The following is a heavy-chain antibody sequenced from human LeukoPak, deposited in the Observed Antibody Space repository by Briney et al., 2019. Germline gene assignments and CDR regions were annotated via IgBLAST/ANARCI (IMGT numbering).Heavy chain of an antibody. V-gene: IGHV3-23*01. D-gene: IGHD3-9*01. Sequence: GGSLRLSCAASGFTFSSFGMSWVRQAPGKGLEWVSAISGSGGSTYNADSVKGRFTISRDNSKNTLYLQMNSLRAEDTAVYYCAKCILTGYYKGYMDVWGKGTTVTISS. CDR3: AKCILTGYYKGYMDV. CDR2: ISGSGGST. CDR1: GFTFSSFG. J-gene: IGHJ6*03.